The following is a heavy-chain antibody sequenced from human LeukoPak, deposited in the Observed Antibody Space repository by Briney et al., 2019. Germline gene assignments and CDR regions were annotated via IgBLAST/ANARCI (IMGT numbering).Heavy chain of an antibody. CDR3: ARHADYNYNYMDV. CDR2: IYYSGTT. J-gene: IGHJ6*03. V-gene: IGHV4-39*01. CDR1: GGSISSRTYY. Sequence: SETLSLTCTVSGGSISSRTYYWGWIRQPPGKGLEWIGTIYYSGTTYYNPSLKSRVTISVDTSKNQFSLKLSSVTAADTAVYYCARHADYNYNYMDVWGKGTTVTISS.